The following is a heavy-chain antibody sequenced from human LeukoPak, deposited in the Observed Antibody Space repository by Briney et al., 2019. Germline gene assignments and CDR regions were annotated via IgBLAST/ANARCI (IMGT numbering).Heavy chain of an antibody. CDR2: IRSKAYGGTT. V-gene: IGHV3-49*03. CDR1: GFTFGDYA. CDR3: TRDPGVTIFGVVPPPDY. Sequence: PGGSLRLSCTASGFTFGDYAMSWFRQAPGKGLEWVGFIRSKAYGGTTEYAASVKGRFTISRDDSKSIAYLQMNSLKTEDTAVYYCTRDPGVTIFGVVPPPDYWGQGTLVTVSS. D-gene: IGHD3-3*01. J-gene: IGHJ4*02.